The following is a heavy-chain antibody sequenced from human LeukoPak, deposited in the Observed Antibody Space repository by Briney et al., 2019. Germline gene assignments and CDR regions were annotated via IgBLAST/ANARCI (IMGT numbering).Heavy chain of an antibody. CDR3: ASLGTGYSYGYALDY. J-gene: IGHJ4*02. Sequence: GSLRLSCAASGFTFSDYYMSWIRQPPGKGLEWIGYIYYSGSTNYNPSLKSRVTISVDTSKNQFSLKLSSVTAADTAVYYCASLGTGYSYGYALDYWGQGTLVTVSS. CDR1: GFTFSDYY. CDR2: IYYSGST. D-gene: IGHD5-18*01. V-gene: IGHV4-59*01.